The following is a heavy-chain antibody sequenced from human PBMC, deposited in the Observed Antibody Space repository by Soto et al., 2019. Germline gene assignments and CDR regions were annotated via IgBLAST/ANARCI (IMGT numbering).Heavy chain of an antibody. Sequence: QGQLVQSGDEVKKPGSAVKVSCKASGGTFSSYAISWVRQAPGQGLEWMGGIIPIFGTANYAQKFQGRVTITADESTSSDYMELNSLRSEATAVYYCARTYYYDCSGCYRFDYWGQGTLVTVSS. D-gene: IGHD3-22*01. J-gene: IGHJ4*02. CDR3: ARTYYYDCSGCYRFDY. CDR2: IIPIFGTA. V-gene: IGHV1-69*01. CDR1: GGTFSSYA.